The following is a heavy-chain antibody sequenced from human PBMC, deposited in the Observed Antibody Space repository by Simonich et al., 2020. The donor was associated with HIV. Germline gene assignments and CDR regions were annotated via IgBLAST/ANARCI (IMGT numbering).Heavy chain of an antibody. CDR3: ARAGLTMVRGVPGAFDI. Sequence: QVQLQQWGSGLLKPAETLSLTCAVYGGAFSGYHRRWIRQPPGKGLEWIGEFKHSGSTTINPALSSRVSISAGPSTNHFSLKLSSVTAADTAVYYCARAGLTMVRGVPGAFDIWGQGTMVTVSS. CDR2: FKHSGST. D-gene: IGHD3-10*01. V-gene: IGHV4-34*01. J-gene: IGHJ3*02. CDR1: GGAFSGYH.